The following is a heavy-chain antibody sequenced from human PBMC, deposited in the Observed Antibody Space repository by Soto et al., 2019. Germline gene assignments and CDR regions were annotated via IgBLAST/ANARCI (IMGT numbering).Heavy chain of an antibody. J-gene: IGHJ4*02. CDR2: IWYDGSNK. D-gene: IGHD2-15*01. CDR1: GFTFTSYG. V-gene: IGHV3-33*01. CDR3: ARDGYCSGGSCYSVPVFDY. Sequence: GGSLRLSCAASGFTFTSYGMHWVRQAAGKGLEWVAVIWYDGSNKYYADSVKGRFTISRDNSKNTLYLQMNSLRAEDTAVYYCARDGYCSGGSCYSVPVFDYWGQGPLVTVSS.